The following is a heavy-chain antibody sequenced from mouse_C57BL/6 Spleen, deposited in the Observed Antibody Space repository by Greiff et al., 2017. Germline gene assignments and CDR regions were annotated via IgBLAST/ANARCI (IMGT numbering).Heavy chain of an antibody. D-gene: IGHD1-1*01. V-gene: IGHV8-12*01. CDR3: ARAYYGRSHWYFEV. CDR2: IYWDDDK. J-gene: IGHJ1*03. CDR1: GFSLSPSGIG. Sequence: QVTLKVSGPGLLQSSQTLSLTCSFSGFSLSPSGIGVSWIRQPSGKGLEWLVHIYWDDDKRYNPFLKSRLTITKDTSRNQVFLKITSVDTADTATYYCARAYYGRSHWYFEVWGTGTTVTVSS.